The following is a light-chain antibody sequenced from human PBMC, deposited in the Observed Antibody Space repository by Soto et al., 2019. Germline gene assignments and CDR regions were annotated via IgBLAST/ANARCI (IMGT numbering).Light chain of an antibody. V-gene: IGKV3-15*01. Sequence: EIVMTQSPATLSVSPGERATLSCRASQSVSSNLAWYQQKPGQAPRLLIYGASTRATGIPARFSGSGSGTEFTLTISGLQSDDFVVYYCQQYNNWPPWTFGQGTKVVIK. CDR2: GAS. CDR1: QSVSSN. CDR3: QQYNNWPPWT. J-gene: IGKJ1*01.